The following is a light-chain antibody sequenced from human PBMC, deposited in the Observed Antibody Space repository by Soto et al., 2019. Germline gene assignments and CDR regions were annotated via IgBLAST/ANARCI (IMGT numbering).Light chain of an antibody. J-gene: IGKJ4*01. CDR2: DAS. CDR1: QSLSSY. CDR3: QQCSNWLT. V-gene: IGKV3-11*01. Sequence: EIVLTQSPATLSLSPGERATLSCRASQSLSSYLAWYQQKPGQAPRLLIYDASNRATGIPARFSGSGSGTDFTLAISSLEPEDFAVSYCQQCSNWLTFGGGTKVEIK.